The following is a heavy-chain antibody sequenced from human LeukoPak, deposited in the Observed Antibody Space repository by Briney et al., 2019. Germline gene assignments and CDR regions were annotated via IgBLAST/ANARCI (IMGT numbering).Heavy chain of an antibody. D-gene: IGHD6-19*01. V-gene: IGHV3-30-3*01. CDR3: ARDDSQWLDPRYYYGMDV. CDR1: GFTFSSYA. CDR2: ISYDGSNK. Sequence: PGRSLRLSCAASGFTFSSYAMHWVRQAPGKGLEWVAVISYDGSNKYYADSVKGRFTISRDNSKNTLYLQMNSLRAEDTAVYYCARDDSQWLDPRYYYGMDVWGQGTTVTVSS. J-gene: IGHJ6*02.